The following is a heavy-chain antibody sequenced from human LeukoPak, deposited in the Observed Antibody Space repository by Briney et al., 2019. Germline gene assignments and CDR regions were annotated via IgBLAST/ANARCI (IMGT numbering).Heavy chain of an antibody. CDR3: AKYAAAGAYDRHSEIDS. CDR2: IKEDGSEK. V-gene: IGHV3-7*01. D-gene: IGHD3-22*01. J-gene: IGHJ4*02. Sequence: GGSLRLSCVASGFTFSSYWMDWVRQAPGKGLEWVANIKEDGSEKYYVDSVKGRFTISRDNAKNSLHLQMNSLRAEDTAVYYCAKYAAAGAYDRHSEIDSWGQGTLVTVSS. CDR1: GFTFSSYW.